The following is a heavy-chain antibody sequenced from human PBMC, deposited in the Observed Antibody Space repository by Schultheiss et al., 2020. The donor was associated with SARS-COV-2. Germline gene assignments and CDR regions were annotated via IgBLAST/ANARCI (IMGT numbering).Heavy chain of an antibody. J-gene: IGHJ6*02. Sequence: GGSLRLSCTASGFTFGDYAMSWVRQAPGKGLEWVSAISGSGGSTYYADSVKGRFTISRDNSKNTLYLQMNSLRAEDTAVYYCAKGWGPGGHYGMDVWGQGTTVTVSS. D-gene: IGHD2-8*02. V-gene: IGHV3-23*01. CDR3: AKGWGPGGHYGMDV. CDR1: GFTFGDYA. CDR2: ISGSGGST.